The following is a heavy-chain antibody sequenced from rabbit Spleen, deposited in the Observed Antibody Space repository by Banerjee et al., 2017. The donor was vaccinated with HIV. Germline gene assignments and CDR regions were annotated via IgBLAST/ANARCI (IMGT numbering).Heavy chain of an antibody. CDR2: IYADSSGST. V-gene: IGHV1S40*01. J-gene: IGHJ4*01. CDR3: ARGSAAMTMVITGYYLNL. CDR1: GFSFSSSYY. D-gene: IGHD2-1*01. Sequence: QSLEESGGDRVKPGASLTLTCTASGFSFSSSYYMCWVRQAPGKGLECIACIYADSSGSTYYASWAKGRFTISRTSSTTVTLEMTSLTAADTATYFCARGSAAMTMVITGYYLNLWGPGTLVTVS.